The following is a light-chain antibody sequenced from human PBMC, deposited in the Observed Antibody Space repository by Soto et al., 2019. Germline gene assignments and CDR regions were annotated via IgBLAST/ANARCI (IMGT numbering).Light chain of an antibody. J-gene: IGKJ3*01. CDR2: DAS. V-gene: IGKV3-11*01. CDR3: QQRSNWPPEVT. CDR1: QSVRSS. Sequence: EIVLTQSPDTLSLSPGERATLSCRASQSVRSSLAWYQQKPGQAPRLLIYDASNRATGIPARFSGSGSGTDFTLSISRIEPEDFAVDYCQQRSNWPPEVTFGTGTKVDIK.